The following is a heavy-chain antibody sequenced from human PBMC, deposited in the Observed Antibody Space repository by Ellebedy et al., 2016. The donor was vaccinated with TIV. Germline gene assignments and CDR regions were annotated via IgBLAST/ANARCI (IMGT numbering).Heavy chain of an antibody. D-gene: IGHD6-19*01. CDR3: ARDRGGWIDS. CDR1: GYTFTSYW. V-gene: IGHV3-74*01. Sequence: GESLKISCVASGYTFTSYWMHWVRQAPGKGLVWVSHINGDGSHTIYADSVKGRFTISRDNAKNSLFLQMSSLRNEDTAVFYCARDRGGWIDSWGQGTLVTVSS. J-gene: IGHJ4*02. CDR2: INGDGSHT.